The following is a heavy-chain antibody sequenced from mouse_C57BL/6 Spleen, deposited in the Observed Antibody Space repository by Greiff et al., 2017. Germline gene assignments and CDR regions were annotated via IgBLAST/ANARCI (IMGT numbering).Heavy chain of an antibody. Sequence: VQLQESGPGLVAPSQSLSITCTVSGFSLTSYAISWVRQPPGKGLEWLGVIWTGGGTNYDSALKSRLSISKDDSKSQVFLKMNRLQTDDTARYYCGRMSVSYAMDYWGQGTSVTVSS. J-gene: IGHJ4*01. CDR3: GRMSVSYAMDY. D-gene: IGHD6-2*01. V-gene: IGHV2-9-1*01. CDR1: GFSLTSYA. CDR2: IWTGGGT.